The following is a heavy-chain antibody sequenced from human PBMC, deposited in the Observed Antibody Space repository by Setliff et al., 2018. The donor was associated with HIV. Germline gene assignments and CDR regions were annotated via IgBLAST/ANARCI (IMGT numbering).Heavy chain of an antibody. J-gene: IGHJ6*03. D-gene: IGHD3-10*01. CDR3: ARDGPLEGSYRYYYYYMDV. CDR2: IYYSGST. V-gene: IGHV4-59*01. Sequence: RDPPVKGLEWIGYIYYSGSTNYNPSLKSRVTISVDTSKNQFSLKLSSVTAADTAVYYCARDGPLEGSYRYYYYYMDVWGKGTTVTVS.